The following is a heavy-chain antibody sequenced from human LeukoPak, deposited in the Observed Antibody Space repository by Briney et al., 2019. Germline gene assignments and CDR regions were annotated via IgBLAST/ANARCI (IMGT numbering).Heavy chain of an antibody. CDR2: IYHSGST. Sequence: PSETLSLTCTVSGGSISSYYWGWIRQPPGKGLEWIGGIYHSGSTYYNPSLKSRVTISVDTSKNQFSLKLSSVTAADTAVYYCAAGVEMATRDYWGQGTLVTVSS. D-gene: IGHD5-24*01. V-gene: IGHV4-59*04. CDR1: GGSISSYY. CDR3: AAGVEMATRDY. J-gene: IGHJ4*02.